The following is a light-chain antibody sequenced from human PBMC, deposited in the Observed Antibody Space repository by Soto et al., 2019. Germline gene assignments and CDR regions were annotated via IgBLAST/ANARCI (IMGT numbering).Light chain of an antibody. Sequence: QSALTQPASVSGSPGQSITISCTGSNSDVGGHNFVSWYQHHPGKAPKLMIYDVSDRPPGISNRFSGSKSGNTASLTISGLQAEDEADYYCGSYTTRSTAYVFGSGTKLTVL. J-gene: IGLJ1*01. CDR3: GSYTTRSTAYV. CDR2: DVS. V-gene: IGLV2-14*03. CDR1: NSDVGGHNF.